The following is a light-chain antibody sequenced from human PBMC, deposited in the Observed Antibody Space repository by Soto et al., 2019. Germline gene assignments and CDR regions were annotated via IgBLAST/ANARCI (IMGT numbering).Light chain of an antibody. Sequence: QSALTQPASVSGSPGQSITISCTGTSSDIGGYNFISWYQQHPGKAPKLMIYDVSNRPSGVSNRFSGSKSGNTASLTISGLQAEDEADYYCNSYSSSGTPEVFGGGTKVTVL. CDR2: DVS. V-gene: IGLV2-14*01. CDR3: NSYSSSGTPEV. J-gene: IGLJ2*01. CDR1: SSDIGGYNF.